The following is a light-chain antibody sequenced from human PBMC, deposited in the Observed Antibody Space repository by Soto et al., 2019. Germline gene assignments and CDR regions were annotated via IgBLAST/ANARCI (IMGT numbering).Light chain of an antibody. CDR3: QQYNNWLRT. J-gene: IGKJ1*01. CDR2: RAS. V-gene: IGKV3-15*01. Sequence: EILMTPSPSTLAVSPGERATLSCRASQSVSSNLAWYQQKPGQAPRLLIYRASTRATGIPARFSGSGSGTEFTLTISSLQSEDFELYYCQQYNNWLRTFGQGTKVDIK. CDR1: QSVSSN.